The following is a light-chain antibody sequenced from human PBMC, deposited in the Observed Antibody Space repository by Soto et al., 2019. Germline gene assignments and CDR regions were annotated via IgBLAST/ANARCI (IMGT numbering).Light chain of an antibody. CDR3: QQYNSYLFT. Sequence: DTQMTQSPTTLSASVGDRITITCRASQSINSWLAWYQQKPGKAPKLLIYDASSLESGVSSRFSGSGSGTEFTLTISSLQPDHFATYYRQQYNSYLFTFGPGTKVDIK. CDR1: QSINSW. CDR2: DAS. V-gene: IGKV1-5*01. J-gene: IGKJ3*01.